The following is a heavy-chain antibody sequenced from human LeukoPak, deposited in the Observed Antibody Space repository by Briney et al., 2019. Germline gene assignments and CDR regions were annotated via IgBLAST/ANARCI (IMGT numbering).Heavy chain of an antibody. D-gene: IGHD3-22*01. CDR1: GFTFGDYA. Sequence: GGSLRLSCTAPGFTFGDYATSWFRQAPGKGLEWVGFMRGTAYGGTTEYAASVKDRFTISRDDSKSIAYLQMNSLKTEDTAVYYCTRVPIRTVTMIVVIRGHDAFDIWGQGTTVTVSP. CDR3: TRVPIRTVTMIVVIRGHDAFDI. CDR2: MRGTAYGGTT. V-gene: IGHV3-49*03. J-gene: IGHJ3*02.